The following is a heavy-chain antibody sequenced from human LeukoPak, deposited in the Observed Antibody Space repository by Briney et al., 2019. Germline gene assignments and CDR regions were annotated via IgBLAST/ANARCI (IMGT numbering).Heavy chain of an antibody. CDR2: ISAYNGNT. D-gene: IGHD6-19*01. V-gene: IGHV1-18*01. J-gene: IGHJ3*02. Sequence: ASVKVSCKASGYTFTSYGISWVRQAPGQGLEWMGWISAYNGNTNYAQKFQGRVTITADKSTSTAYMELSSLRSEDTAVYYCARESTEKWEVAGTSFAFDIWGQGTMVTVSS. CDR1: GYTFTSYG. CDR3: ARESTEKWEVAGTSFAFDI.